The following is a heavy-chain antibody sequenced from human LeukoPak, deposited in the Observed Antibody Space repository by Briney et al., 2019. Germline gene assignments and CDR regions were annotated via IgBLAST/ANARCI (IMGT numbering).Heavy chain of an antibody. CDR1: GGSISSGSYY. Sequence: SQTLSLTCTVSGGSISSGSYYWSWIRQPAGKGLEWIGRSYDRGATYYNPSLKSRVTMSVDTSKNQFSLKLSSVTAADTAVYYCARRIGESRSYNWFDPWGQGTLVTVSS. D-gene: IGHD3-10*01. CDR3: ARRIGESRSYNWFDP. V-gene: IGHV4-61*02. J-gene: IGHJ5*02. CDR2: SYDRGAT.